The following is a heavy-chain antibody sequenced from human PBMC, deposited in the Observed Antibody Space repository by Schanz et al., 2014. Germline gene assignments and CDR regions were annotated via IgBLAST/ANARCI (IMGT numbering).Heavy chain of an antibody. V-gene: IGHV3-13*01. CDR1: GFAFSSHD. J-gene: IGHJ4*02. Sequence: EVQLVESGGGLVQPGGSLRLSCVASGFAFSSHDMHWVRQVTGKGLQWVSAIHSTGETYYPDSVQGRFTISRDISKNTLFLQMNSLRVEDTAVYYCAQDFSGYPAYWGQGTLVTVSS. D-gene: IGHD5-12*01. CDR2: IHSTGET. CDR3: AQDFSGYPAY.